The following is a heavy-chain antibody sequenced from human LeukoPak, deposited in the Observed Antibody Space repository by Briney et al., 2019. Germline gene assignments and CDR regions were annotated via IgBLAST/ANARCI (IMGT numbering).Heavy chain of an antibody. CDR2: IYPGDSDT. Sequence: GESLKISCKGSGYSFTSYWIGWVRQMHGKGLEWMGIIYPGDSDTRYSPSFQGQVTISADKSSSTAYLQWSSLKASDTAMYYCARHRVGIYSRNHAFDIWGQGTMVTVSS. V-gene: IGHV5-51*01. CDR1: GYSFTSYW. CDR3: ARHRVGIYSRNHAFDI. D-gene: IGHD1-26*01. J-gene: IGHJ3*02.